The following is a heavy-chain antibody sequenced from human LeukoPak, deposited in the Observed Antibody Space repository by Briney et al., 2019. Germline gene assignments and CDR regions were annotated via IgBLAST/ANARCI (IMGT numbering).Heavy chain of an antibody. Sequence: GGSLRLSCAASGYTFSTYAMSWVRQAPGKGLEQVSALSPSGGITYYEDSVKGRFTISRDNSKNTLYLQMNSLRAEDTAVYYCAKGVNYFVLEYWGQGTLVTISS. V-gene: IGHV3-23*01. D-gene: IGHD3-10*02. J-gene: IGHJ4*02. CDR3: AKGVNYFVLEY. CDR1: GYTFSTYA. CDR2: LSPSGGIT.